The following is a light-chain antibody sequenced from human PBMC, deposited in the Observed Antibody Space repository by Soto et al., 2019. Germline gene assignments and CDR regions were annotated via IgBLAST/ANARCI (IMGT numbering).Light chain of an antibody. V-gene: IGKV3-20*01. J-gene: IGKJ1*01. CDR1: LSVSSSY. CDR2: GAS. Sequence: EIWWTQSPGTLSLSPGERATLSCSSSLSVSSSYLAWYQKKPGQAPRLLIYGASSRATGIPDRFSGSGSGTDFTHTSSILEPEDFAVYYCQQYGSSHRTFGQGTKVEIK. CDR3: QQYGSSHRT.